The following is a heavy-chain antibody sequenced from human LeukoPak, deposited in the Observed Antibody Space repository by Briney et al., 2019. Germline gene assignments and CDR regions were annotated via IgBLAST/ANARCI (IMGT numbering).Heavy chain of an antibody. V-gene: IGHV3-7*04. Sequence: GGTLRLSCAASRFTFSTYWMSWVRQAPGKRLEWVANIKQDGSEKYYVDSVKGRFTISRDNTKNSLYLQMNSLRAEDTAVYYCVGGDYFDYWGQGTLVTVSS. CDR1: RFTFSTYW. J-gene: IGHJ4*02. CDR2: IKQDGSEK. CDR3: VGGDYFDY.